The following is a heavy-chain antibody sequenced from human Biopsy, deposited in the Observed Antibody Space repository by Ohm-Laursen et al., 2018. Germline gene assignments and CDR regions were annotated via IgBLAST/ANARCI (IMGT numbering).Heavy chain of an antibody. V-gene: IGHV1-69*04. J-gene: IGHJ6*02. CDR2: IIPLLGIT. CDR3: AREYPEGDV. CDR1: GGPFSSYA. Sequence: GASVKVSCKVSGGPFSSYAVTWVRQAPGQGLEWMGRIIPLLGITNYAERFQGRVTVSVDRSTSTAYMELSSLKSEDTAVYYCAREYPEGDVWGQGTSVTVSS. D-gene: IGHD2-2*02.